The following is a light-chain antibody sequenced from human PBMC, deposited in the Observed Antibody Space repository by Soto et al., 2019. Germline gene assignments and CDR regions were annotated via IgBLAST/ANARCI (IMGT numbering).Light chain of an antibody. V-gene: IGLV2-14*01. CDR1: SSDVGGYNY. CDR3: PSYTSTHTRV. CDR2: GVS. Sequence: QSALTQPASVSGSPGQSITISCTGTSSDVGGYNYVSWYQQHPGKAPKLMIYGVSNRPSGVSNRFSGSKSGNTACLTISGLQAVDEADSYCPSYTSTHTRVFGGGTKLTVL. J-gene: IGLJ3*02.